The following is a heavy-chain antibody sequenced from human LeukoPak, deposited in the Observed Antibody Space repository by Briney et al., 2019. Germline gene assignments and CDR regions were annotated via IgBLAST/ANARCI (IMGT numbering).Heavy chain of an antibody. CDR2: ITPILGIA. D-gene: IGHD6-19*01. Sequence: SVKVSCKASGGTVNSYSISWVQQAPGQGLEWVERITPILGIANYAQKFQGRATITADKSTSTAYMELNSLRSEDTAVYYCARGPLAVPDYWGQGTLVTVSS. J-gene: IGHJ4*02. CDR3: ARGPLAVPDY. V-gene: IGHV1-69*02. CDR1: GGTVNSYS.